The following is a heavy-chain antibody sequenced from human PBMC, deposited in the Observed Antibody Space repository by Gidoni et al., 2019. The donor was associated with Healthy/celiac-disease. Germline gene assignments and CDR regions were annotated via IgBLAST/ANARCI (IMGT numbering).Heavy chain of an antibody. J-gene: IGHJ6*03. CDR2: INPSGGRT. D-gene: IGHD2-8*02. Sequence: QVQLVQSGAEVKKPGASVKFSCKASGYTFTSYYMHWVRQAPGQGLEWMGIINPSGGRTSYAQKVQGRVTMTRDTSTSTVYMELSSLRSEDTSVYYCARDPGMPPYWYYYMDVWGKGTTVTVSS. CDR3: ARDPGMPPYWYYYMDV. CDR1: GYTFTSYY. V-gene: IGHV1-46*01.